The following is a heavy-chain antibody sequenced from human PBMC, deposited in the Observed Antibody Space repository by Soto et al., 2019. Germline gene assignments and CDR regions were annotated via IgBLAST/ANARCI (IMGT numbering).Heavy chain of an antibody. J-gene: IGHJ6*02. CDR2: INHSGST. D-gene: IGHD3-10*01. Sequence: SETLSLTCAVYGGSFSGYYWSWIRQPPGKGLEWIGEINHSGSTKYNPSLKSRVTISVDTSKNQFSLKLSSVTAADTAVYYCARGDITMVRGVLYYYYGMDVWGQGTTVTVSS. V-gene: IGHV4-34*01. CDR3: ARGDITMVRGVLYYYYGMDV. CDR1: GGSFSGYY.